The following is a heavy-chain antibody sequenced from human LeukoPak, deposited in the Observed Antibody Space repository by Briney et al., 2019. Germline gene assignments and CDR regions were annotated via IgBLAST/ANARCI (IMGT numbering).Heavy chain of an antibody. CDR3: AKVVRYFDWSPFDY. CDR1: GFTFSSYA. CDR2: ISGSGGST. Sequence: AGGSLRLSCAASGFTFSSYAMSWVRQAPGKGLEWVSAISGSGGSTYYADSVKGRFTISRVNSKNTLYLQMNSLRAEDTAVYYCAKVVRYFDWSPFDYWGQGTLVTVSS. D-gene: IGHD3-9*01. V-gene: IGHV3-23*01. J-gene: IGHJ4*02.